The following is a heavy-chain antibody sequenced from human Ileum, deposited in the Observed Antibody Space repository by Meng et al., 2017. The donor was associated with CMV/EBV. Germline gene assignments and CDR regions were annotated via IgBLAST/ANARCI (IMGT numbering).Heavy chain of an antibody. CDR1: GYTFTDYF. J-gene: IGHJ4*02. D-gene: IGHD3-10*01. CDR3: ASDFSGSAPLGFDY. V-gene: IGHV1-2*06. CDR2: INPNTGGT. Sequence: QVQLVQSGAEVRKPGASVKVSCKTSGYTFTDYFIHWVRQAPGRGLEWMGRINPNTGGTEYAQKFQGRVTLTRGTSITTAYVELSSLRSEDTAVYYCASDFSGSAPLGFDYWGQGTLVTVSS.